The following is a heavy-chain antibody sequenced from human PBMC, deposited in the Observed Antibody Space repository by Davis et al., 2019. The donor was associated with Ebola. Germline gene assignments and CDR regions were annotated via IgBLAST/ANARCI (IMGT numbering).Heavy chain of an antibody. J-gene: IGHJ4*02. CDR2: IYYSGST. D-gene: IGHD3-9*01. Sequence: MPSETLSLTCSVSGGSIRSYSWSWIRQPPGKGLEWIGYIYYSGSTNYNPSLKSRVTISIDTSKNQFSLKLSSVTAADTAVYYCARYFDWLGFDYWGQGTLVTVSS. V-gene: IGHV4-59*12. CDR1: GGSIRSYS. CDR3: ARYFDWLGFDY.